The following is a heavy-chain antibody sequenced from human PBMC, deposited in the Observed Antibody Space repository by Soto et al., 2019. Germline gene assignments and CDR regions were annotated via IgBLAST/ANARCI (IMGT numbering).Heavy chain of an antibody. CDR3: ARPPKSPGVTGSVCYFDY. J-gene: IGHJ4*02. CDR2: ISSSSSTI. CDR1: GFTFSSYS. V-gene: IGHV3-48*01. Sequence: EVQLVESGGGLVQPGGSLRLSCAASGFTFSSYSMNWVRQAPGKGLEWVSYISSSSSTIYYADSVKGRFTISRDNAKNSLYLQMNTLRAEDTAVYYCARPPKSPGVTGSVCYFDYWGQGTLVTVSS. D-gene: IGHD2-21*02.